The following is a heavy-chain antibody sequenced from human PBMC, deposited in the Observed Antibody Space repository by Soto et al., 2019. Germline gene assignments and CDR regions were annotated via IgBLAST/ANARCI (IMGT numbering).Heavy chain of an antibody. J-gene: IGHJ4*02. Sequence: GGSLRLCCVGSGLTFRNAVINWVRQVPGKGLEWVGRIKSKPDGGTTDYAAPVKGRFTISRDDSKNTVYLQMNSLKTEDTALYYCVTGQYCDYWGQGTLVTVSS. CDR2: IKSKPDGGTT. CDR3: VTGQYCDY. V-gene: IGHV3-15*01. CDR1: GLTFRNAV.